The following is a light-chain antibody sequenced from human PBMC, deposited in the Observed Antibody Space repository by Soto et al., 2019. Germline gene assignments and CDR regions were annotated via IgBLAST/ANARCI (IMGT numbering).Light chain of an antibody. CDR2: GSS. Sequence: EIVMTQAPATRSVSPGERATLSCRASQSVSNYLAWYQQKPGQAPRLLIYGSSTRATGIPARFSGSGSGTEFTLTISSLQSEDFAVYYCQQYKHWPLITFGQGTRLEIK. J-gene: IGKJ5*01. CDR1: QSVSNY. CDR3: QQYKHWPLIT. V-gene: IGKV3-15*01.